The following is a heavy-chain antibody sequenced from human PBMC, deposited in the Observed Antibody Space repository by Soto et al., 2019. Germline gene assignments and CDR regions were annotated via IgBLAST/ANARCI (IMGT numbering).Heavy chain of an antibody. V-gene: IGHV4-39*01. CDR2: IYYSGST. D-gene: IGHD5-18*01. Sequence: SETLSLTCTVSGGSISSSSYYWGWIRQPPGKGLEWIGSIYYSGSTYYNPSLKSRVTISVDTSKNQFSLKLSSVTAADTAVYYCARHPRRGLWPTDYYYYYMDVWGKGTTVTVSS. CDR1: GGSISSSSYY. J-gene: IGHJ6*03. CDR3: ARHPRRGLWPTDYYYYYMDV.